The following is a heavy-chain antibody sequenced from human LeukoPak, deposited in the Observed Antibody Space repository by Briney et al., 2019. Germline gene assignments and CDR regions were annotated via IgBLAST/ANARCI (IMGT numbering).Heavy chain of an antibody. CDR3: ARAFDY. CDR1: PFTFRSFD. Sequence: GGSLRLSCAASPFTFRSFDMNWVRQAPGKGREWVAHISNGSSTKYYADSVKGRFTIYRDDAKNSVYLQMNSLSADDTAVYYCARAFDYWGQGTLVTVAS. V-gene: IGHV3-48*01. CDR2: ISNGSSTK. J-gene: IGHJ4*02.